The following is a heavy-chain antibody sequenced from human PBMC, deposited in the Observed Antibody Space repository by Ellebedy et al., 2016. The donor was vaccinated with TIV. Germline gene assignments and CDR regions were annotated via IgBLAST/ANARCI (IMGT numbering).Heavy chain of an antibody. Sequence: GESLKISCAASGFTFSSYAMSWVRQAPGKGLEWVSAISGSGGSTWYADSVKSRFTFSRDNGQNTLYLQMNSLRAEDTAVYYCIREGLGGSFDIWGLGTLVTVSS. V-gene: IGHV3-23*01. D-gene: IGHD3-16*01. CDR1: GFTFSSYA. CDR3: IREGLGGSFDI. CDR2: ISGSGGST. J-gene: IGHJ3*02.